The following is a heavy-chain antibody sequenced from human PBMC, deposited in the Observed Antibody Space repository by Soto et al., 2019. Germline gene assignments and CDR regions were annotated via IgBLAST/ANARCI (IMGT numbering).Heavy chain of an antibody. Sequence: PGGSLRLSCAASGFAFSSYAMHWVRQAPGKGLERVAVISYDGSNKYYADSVKGRFTISRDNSKNTLYLQMNSLRAEDTAVYYCASPADQTKLSYYFDYWGQGTLVTVSS. CDR3: ASPADQTKLSYYFDY. D-gene: IGHD3-16*02. V-gene: IGHV3-30-3*01. CDR2: ISYDGSNK. J-gene: IGHJ4*02. CDR1: GFAFSSYA.